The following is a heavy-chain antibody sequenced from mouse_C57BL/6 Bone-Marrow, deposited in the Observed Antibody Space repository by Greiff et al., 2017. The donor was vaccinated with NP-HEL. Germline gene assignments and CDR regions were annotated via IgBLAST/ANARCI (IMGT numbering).Heavy chain of an antibody. CDR2: IDPNSGGT. J-gene: IGHJ1*03. CDR3: ARFITTVVATDWYFDV. CDR1: GYTFTSYW. D-gene: IGHD1-1*01. Sequence: QVQLQQPGAELVKPGASVKLSCKASGYTFTSYWMHWVKQRPGRGLEWIGRIDPNSGGTKYNEKFKSKATLTVDKPSSTAYMQLSSLTSEDSAVYYGARFITTVVATDWYFDVWGTGTTVTVSS. V-gene: IGHV1-72*01.